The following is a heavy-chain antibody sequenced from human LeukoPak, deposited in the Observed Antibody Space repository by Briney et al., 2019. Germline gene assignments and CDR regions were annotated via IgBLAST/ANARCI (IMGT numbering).Heavy chain of an antibody. D-gene: IGHD1-1*01. V-gene: IGHV3-30*18. Sequence: EGSLRLSCAASGFTFSSYGMHWVRQAPGKGLEWVAVISYDGSNKYYADSVKGRFTISRDNSKNTLYLQMNSLRAEDTAVYYCAKDGHTRAGVLSYWGQGTLVTVSS. CDR3: AKDGHTRAGVLSY. J-gene: IGHJ4*02. CDR2: ISYDGSNK. CDR1: GFTFSSYG.